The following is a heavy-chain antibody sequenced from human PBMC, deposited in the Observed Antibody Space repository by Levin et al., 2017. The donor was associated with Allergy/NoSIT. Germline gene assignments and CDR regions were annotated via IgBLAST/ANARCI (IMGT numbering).Heavy chain of an antibody. D-gene: IGHD3-10*02. Sequence: QAGGSLRLSCVVSGFNLINYDMNWVRQAPGKGLEWVSYISNSESIIHYADSVKGRFTISKVNAKNSLYLHMNSLRDEDTAVYYCARGGRYDVLDWGNWFDSWGQGTLVSVSA. V-gene: IGHV3-48*03. CDR1: GFNLINYD. CDR2: ISNSESII. CDR3: ARGGRYDVLDWGNWFDS. J-gene: IGHJ5*01.